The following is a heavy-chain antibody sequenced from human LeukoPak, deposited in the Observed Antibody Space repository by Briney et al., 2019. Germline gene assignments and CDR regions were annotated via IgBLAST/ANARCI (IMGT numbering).Heavy chain of an antibody. CDR3: ASCAYCGGDPYGMDV. CDR2: ISAYDGNT. Sequence: GASVKFSCKASGYTFTSYGISWVRQAPGQGLEWMGWISAYDGNTNYAQKLQGRVTMTTDTSTSTAYMELRSLRSDDTAVYFCASCAYCGGDPYGMDVWGQGTTVTVSS. J-gene: IGHJ6*02. CDR1: GYTFTSYG. D-gene: IGHD2-21*02. V-gene: IGHV1-18*01.